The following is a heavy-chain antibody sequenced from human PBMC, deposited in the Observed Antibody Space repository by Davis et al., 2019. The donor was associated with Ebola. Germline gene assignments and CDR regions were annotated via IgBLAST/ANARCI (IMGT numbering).Heavy chain of an antibody. V-gene: IGHV5-51*01. CDR1: RYSFTSYW. CDR3: ARRGDGYNSGYYYGMDV. CDR2: IYPGDSDT. Sequence: GESLKISCKGSRYSFTSYWIGWVRQMPGKGLEWMGIIYPGDSDTRYSPSFQGQVTISADKSISTAYLQWSSLKASDTAMYYCARRGDGYNSGYYYGMDVWGQGTTVTVSS. D-gene: IGHD5-24*01. J-gene: IGHJ6*02.